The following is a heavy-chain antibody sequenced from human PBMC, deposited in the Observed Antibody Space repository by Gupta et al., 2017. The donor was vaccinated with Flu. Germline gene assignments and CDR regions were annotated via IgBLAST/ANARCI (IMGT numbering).Heavy chain of an antibody. J-gene: IGHJ2*01. CDR2: INPSAGST. Sequence: QVQLVQSGAEVKKPGASVKISCEASGYTLTSHYIYWLRQTPGQGLEWVGMINPSAGSTTYAQNFQDRVTMTSDTSTNTVYMELSSLISDDTAVYYCARSLVSLGYFDLWGRGTLVTVSS. D-gene: IGHD3-10*01. CDR3: ARSLVSLGYFDL. CDR1: GYTLTSHY. V-gene: IGHV1-46*01.